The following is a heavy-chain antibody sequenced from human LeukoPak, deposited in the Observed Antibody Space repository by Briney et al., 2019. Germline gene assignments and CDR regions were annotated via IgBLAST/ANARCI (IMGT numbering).Heavy chain of an antibody. CDR1: GFTFSSYV. CDR2: ISGGGCST. Sequence: GGSLRLSCAASGFTFSSYVMNWVRQAPGKGLDCVSVISGGGCSTYYADSVKGRFTISRDNSNNTLFLQMNSLGAEDTAVYYSAKGGYCSSTSCYVGWCELWGQGTLVTVSS. V-gene: IGHV3-23*01. D-gene: IGHD2-2*01. CDR3: AKGGYCSSTSCYVGWCEL. J-gene: IGHJ5*02.